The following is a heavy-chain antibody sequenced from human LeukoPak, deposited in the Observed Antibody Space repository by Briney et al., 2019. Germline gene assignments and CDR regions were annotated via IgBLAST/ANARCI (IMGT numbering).Heavy chain of an antibody. Sequence: SETLSLTCTVSGGSISSYYWSWIRQPPGKGLEWSGYIYYSGTTNYNPSLKSRLTITVDTSKNQFSLKLSSVTAADTAVYYCARGYGDYEAAYYFDYWGQGTLVTVSS. V-gene: IGHV4-59*12. D-gene: IGHD4-17*01. CDR3: ARGYGDYEAAYYFDY. CDR2: IYYSGTT. CDR1: GGSISSYY. J-gene: IGHJ4*02.